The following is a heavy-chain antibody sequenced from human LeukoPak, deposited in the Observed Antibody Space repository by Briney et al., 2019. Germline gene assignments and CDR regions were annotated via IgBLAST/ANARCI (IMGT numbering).Heavy chain of an antibody. J-gene: IGHJ4*02. Sequence: PGGSLRLSCAASGFTFSSYWMSWVRQAPGKGLEWVANIKQDGSEEYYVDSVKGRFTISRDNAKNSLYLQMNSLRAEDTAVYYCARGGYYGDYIIDYWGQGTLVTVSS. CDR2: IKQDGSEE. D-gene: IGHD4-17*01. CDR1: GFTFSSYW. CDR3: ARGGYYGDYIIDY. V-gene: IGHV3-7*01.